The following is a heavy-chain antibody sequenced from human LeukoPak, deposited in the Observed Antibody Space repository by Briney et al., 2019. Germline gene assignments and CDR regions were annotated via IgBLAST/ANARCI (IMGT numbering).Heavy chain of an antibody. J-gene: IGHJ3*02. D-gene: IGHD1-14*01. CDR1: GYTFTSYD. V-gene: IGHV1-8*01. Sequence: ASVKVSCKASGYTFTSYDINWVRQATGQGLEWMGWMNPNSGNTGYAQKFQGRVTMTRNTSISTAYMELSSLRSEDTAVYYCARLTPRTGAFDIWGQGTMVTVSS. CDR2: MNPNSGNT. CDR3: ARLTPRTGAFDI.